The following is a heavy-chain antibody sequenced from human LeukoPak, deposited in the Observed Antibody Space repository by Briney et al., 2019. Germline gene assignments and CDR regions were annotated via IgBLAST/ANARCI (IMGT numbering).Heavy chain of an antibody. J-gene: IGHJ4*02. V-gene: IGHV3-23*01. D-gene: IGHD6-19*01. Sequence: GGSLRLSCAASGFTFSSYDMRWVRQAPGKGLEWVSGTSGGGVTTYYADSVKGRFTISRDNSKNTLYLQMNSLRAEDTAVYYCAKGSHSSGYSSFDYWGQGTLVTVSS. CDR1: GFTFSSYD. CDR2: TSGGGVTT. CDR3: AKGSHSSGYSSFDY.